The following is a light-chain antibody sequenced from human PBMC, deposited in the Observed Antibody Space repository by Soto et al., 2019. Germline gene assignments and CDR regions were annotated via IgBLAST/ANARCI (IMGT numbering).Light chain of an antibody. CDR3: QQRSNWPIT. J-gene: IGKJ5*01. V-gene: IGKV3-11*01. Sequence: EIVFTQSPATLSLSPGQRATRSCRASQSVSSYLAWYQQKPGQAPRLLIYDASNRATGIPARFSGSGSGTDFTLTISSLEPEDFAVYYCQQRSNWPITFDQGTRLEIK. CDR2: DAS. CDR1: QSVSSY.